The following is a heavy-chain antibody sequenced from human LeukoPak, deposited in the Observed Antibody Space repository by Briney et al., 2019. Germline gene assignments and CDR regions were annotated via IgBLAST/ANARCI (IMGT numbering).Heavy chain of an antibody. D-gene: IGHD2-2*03. V-gene: IGHV1-2*02. CDR1: GYTFTGYY. J-gene: IGHJ5*02. Sequence: GASVKVSCXASGYTFTGYYMHWVRQAPGQGLEWIAWINPNSGGTNYAQKFQGRVTMTRDTSISTAYMELSRLRSDDTAVYYCARVGYCSSTSCFDWFDPWGQGTLVTVSS. CDR2: INPNSGGT. CDR3: ARVGYCSSTSCFDWFDP.